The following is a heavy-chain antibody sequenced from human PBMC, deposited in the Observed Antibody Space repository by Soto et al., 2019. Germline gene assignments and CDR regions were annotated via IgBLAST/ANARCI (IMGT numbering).Heavy chain of an antibody. V-gene: IGHV1-8*01. CDR1: GYTFTSYD. Sequence: QVQLVQSGAEVKKPGASVKVSCKASGYTFTSYDINWVRPATGQGLEWMGWMNPNSGNTGDAQTFQGRVPMTRNTSISTGYMELSSLRSEDTAVYYCARRGYSSSWYYYYYYGMDVWGQGTTVTVSS. J-gene: IGHJ6*02. CDR3: ARRGYSSSWYYYYYYGMDV. CDR2: MNPNSGNT. D-gene: IGHD6-13*01.